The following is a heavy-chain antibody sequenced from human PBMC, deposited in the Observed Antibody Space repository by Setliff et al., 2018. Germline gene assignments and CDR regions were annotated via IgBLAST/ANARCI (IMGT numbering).Heavy chain of an antibody. J-gene: IGHJ4*02. Sequence: GESLKISCQASEYTFSDYWIGWVRQMPGKGLEWISYISFTGSRTVYPDSVRGRFTISRDEAKDTVYLQMNSLTAEDTAVYFCVRDHDGPAARGDMVHGDYWGQGTLVTVSS. CDR1: EYTFSDYW. V-gene: IGHV3-11*06. CDR2: ISFTGSRT. CDR3: VRDHDGPAARGDMVHGDY. D-gene: IGHD2-8*01.